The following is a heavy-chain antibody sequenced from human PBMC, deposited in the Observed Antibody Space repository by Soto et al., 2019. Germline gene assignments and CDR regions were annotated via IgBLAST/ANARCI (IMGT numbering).Heavy chain of an antibody. V-gene: IGHV4-59*01. Sequence: PSETLSLTCTVSGGSISSYYWTWIRQSPGKGPEWIGYVHHSGTTNYNPSLESRVTMSLDTSKSQFSLKLNAVTAADTAVYYCARVSGSYYDGMDVWGQGTTVT. CDR3: ARVSGSYYDGMDV. CDR2: VHHSGTT. CDR1: GGSISSYY. D-gene: IGHD1-26*01. J-gene: IGHJ6*02.